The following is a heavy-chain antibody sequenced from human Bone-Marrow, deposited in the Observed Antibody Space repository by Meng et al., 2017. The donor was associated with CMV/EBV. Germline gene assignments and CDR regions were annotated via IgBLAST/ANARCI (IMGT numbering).Heavy chain of an antibody. D-gene: IGHD3-22*01. J-gene: IGHJ6*02. Sequence: SETLSLTCTVSGGSISSGDYYWSWIRQPPGKGLEWLGRTYYRSKWYNDYAVSVKSRITINPDTSKNQFSLQLNSVTPEDTAVYYCARHTYYYDSSSYWDDYYYYGMDVWGQGTTVTVSS. CDR3: ARHTYYYDSSSYWDDYYYYGMDV. CDR1: GGSISSGD. V-gene: IGHV6-1*01. CDR2: TYYRSKWYN.